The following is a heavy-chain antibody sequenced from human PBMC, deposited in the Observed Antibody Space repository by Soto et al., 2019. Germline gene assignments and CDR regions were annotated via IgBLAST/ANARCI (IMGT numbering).Heavy chain of an antibody. CDR2: SRGKANDYTT. V-gene: IGHV3-72*01. CDR3: AGAKGSTWTDHAFDI. D-gene: IGHD6-13*01. CDR1: GFTFSDHY. J-gene: IGHJ3*02. Sequence: GGSLRLSCAASGFTFSDHYMDWVRQAPGRGLEWVARSRGKANDYTTEYAASVKGRFTISRDDSTKSLYLQMNSLKTEDTAVYYCAGAKGSTWTDHAFDIWGQGTVVTVSS.